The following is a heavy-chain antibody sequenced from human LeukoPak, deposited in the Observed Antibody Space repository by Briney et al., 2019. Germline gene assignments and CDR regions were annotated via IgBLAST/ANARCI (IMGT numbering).Heavy chain of an antibody. V-gene: IGHV4-31*03. Sequence: SETLSLTCTVSGGSISSGGYYWSWIRQHPGKGLEWIGYIYYSGSTYYNPSLKSRVTISVDTSKNQFSLKLSSVTAADTAVYYCAGYSYGLLYYFDYWGQGTLVTVSS. CDR3: AGYSYGLLYYFDY. CDR2: IYYSGST. D-gene: IGHD5-18*01. CDR1: GGSISSGGYY. J-gene: IGHJ4*02.